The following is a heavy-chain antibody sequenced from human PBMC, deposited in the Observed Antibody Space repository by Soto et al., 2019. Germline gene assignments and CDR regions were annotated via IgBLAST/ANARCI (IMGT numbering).Heavy chain of an antibody. CDR2: VYYRGTT. V-gene: IGHV4-61*01. J-gene: IGHJ4*02. D-gene: IGHD4-17*01. CDR1: GGSVSNKTYY. Sequence: QVQLQESGPGLLKPSETLSLTCSVSGGSVSNKTYYWSWIRQPPGKRLEWIGYVYYRGTTNYNPSLSSRVTISVDLSKNQFSLRLSSVTTADTALYYCARTTAVPNTLRSRYFFDYWGQGTLVTVSS. CDR3: ARTTAVPNTLRSRYFFDY.